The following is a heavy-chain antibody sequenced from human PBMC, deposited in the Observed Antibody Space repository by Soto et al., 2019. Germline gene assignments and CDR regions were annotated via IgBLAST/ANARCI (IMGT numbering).Heavy chain of an antibody. CDR1: EFTFSGDG. Sequence: PGGSLRLSCAASEFTFSGDGMQWVRQASGKKLVWVSRINMDGSSTNYADSVKGRFTISRDNAKNTLYLQMNSLRADDTAVYYCVRGPRRLCHQAYWGTGALVTVSS. D-gene: IGHD1-26*01. CDR2: INMDGSST. CDR3: VRGPRRLCHQAY. V-gene: IGHV3-74*01. J-gene: IGHJ4*02.